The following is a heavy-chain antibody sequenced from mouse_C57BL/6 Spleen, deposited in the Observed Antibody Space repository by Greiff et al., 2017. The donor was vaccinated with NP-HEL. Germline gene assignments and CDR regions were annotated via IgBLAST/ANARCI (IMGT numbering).Heavy chain of an antibody. CDR2: FHPYNDDT. CDR3: AIGYYYDYDRGFAY. V-gene: IGHV1-47*01. Sequence: VMLVESGAELVKPGASVKMSCKASGYTFTTYPIEWMKQNHGKSLEWIGNFHPYNDDTKYNEKFKGKATLTVEKSSSTVYLELSRLTSDDSAVYYCAIGYYYDYDRGFAYWGQGTLVTVSA. CDR1: GYTFTTYP. J-gene: IGHJ3*01. D-gene: IGHD2-4*01.